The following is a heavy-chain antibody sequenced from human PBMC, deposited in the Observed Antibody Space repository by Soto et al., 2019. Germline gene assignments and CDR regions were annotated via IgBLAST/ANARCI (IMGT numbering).Heavy chain of an antibody. CDR1: GIIFSNSA. Sequence: MQVVQSGPEVKKPGTSVTVSCKTSGIIFSNSAVQWVRQARGQRLEWLGYIIIAGGGTKYSQNRQGKITITGDMSTNTAYMELSSLRSEDTAIYYCAAELYSGGRCCSFDIWGQGTMITVSS. V-gene: IGHV1-58*01. CDR3: AAELYSGGRCCSFDI. D-gene: IGHD2-15*01. CDR2: IIIAGGGT. J-gene: IGHJ3*02.